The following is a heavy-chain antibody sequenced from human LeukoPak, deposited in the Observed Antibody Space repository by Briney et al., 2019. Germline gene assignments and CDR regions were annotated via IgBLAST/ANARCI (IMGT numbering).Heavy chain of an antibody. D-gene: IGHD5-18*01. J-gene: IGHJ4*02. V-gene: IGHV1-3*01. CDR3: ARVDTAMVIGY. CDR1: GYTFTSYA. Sequence: ASVTVSCKASGYTFTSYAMHWVRQAPGQRLEWMGWINAGNGNTKYSQKFQGRATITRDTSASTAYMELSSLRSEDTAVYYCARVDTAMVIGYWGQGTLVTVSS. CDR2: INAGNGNT.